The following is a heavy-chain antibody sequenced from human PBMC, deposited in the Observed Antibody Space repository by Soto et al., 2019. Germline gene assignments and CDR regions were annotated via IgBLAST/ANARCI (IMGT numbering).Heavy chain of an antibody. CDR3: AHRRIGVSQWNYGDFDY. CDR1: GFSLSTSGVG. D-gene: IGHD6-19*01. Sequence: QITLKESGPTLVKPTQTLTLTCTFSGFSLSTSGVGVGWVRQPPGKALEWLAFIYWDDDKRYSPSLRSRLTITKDTSKNQVVLTMTNVDPVDTATYFCAHRRIGVSQWNYGDFDYWGQGTLVTVSS. V-gene: IGHV2-5*02. J-gene: IGHJ4*02. CDR2: IYWDDDK.